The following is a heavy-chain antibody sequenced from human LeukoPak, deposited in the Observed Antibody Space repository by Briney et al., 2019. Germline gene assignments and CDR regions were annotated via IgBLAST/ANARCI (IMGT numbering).Heavy chain of an antibody. V-gene: IGHV4-59*01. CDR2: IYYSGST. D-gene: IGHD5-12*01. Sequence: SETLSLTCTVSGGSISSYYGSWVRQPPGKGVGWVGYIYYSGSTNYNASLKSRVTISVDTSKNQFAVKVNSLTAADAAVYYCARHRGSRSGWLRSDPDREDNWFDPWGQGTLVTVSS. CDR3: ARHRGSRSGWLRSDPDREDNWFDP. CDR1: GGSISSYY. J-gene: IGHJ5*02.